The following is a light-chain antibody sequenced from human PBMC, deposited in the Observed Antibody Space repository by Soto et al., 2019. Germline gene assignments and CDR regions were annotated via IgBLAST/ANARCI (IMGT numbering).Light chain of an antibody. Sequence: DIQMTQSPSTLPASVGDRVSITCRASQNINSWLAWYQQKPGKAPKLLIYKAFRLESGVPLRFSGSESGTEFTLTISNLQPDDFATYYCQQYHADPRTFGGGTKVEIK. CDR2: KAF. CDR1: QNINSW. J-gene: IGKJ4*01. V-gene: IGKV1-5*03. CDR3: QQYHADPRT.